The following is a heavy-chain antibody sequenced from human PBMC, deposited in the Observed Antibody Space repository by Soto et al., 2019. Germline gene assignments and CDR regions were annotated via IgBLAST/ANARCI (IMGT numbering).Heavy chain of an antibody. Sequence: ASVKVSCKASGYTFTGYYMHWVRQAPGQGLEWMGWINPNSGGTNYAQKFQGRVTMTRDTSISTAYMELSRPRSDDTAVYYCARARAAAGTGGMDVWGQGTTVTVSS. CDR3: ARARAAAGTGGMDV. CDR2: INPNSGGT. CDR1: GYTFTGYY. V-gene: IGHV1-2*02. J-gene: IGHJ6*02. D-gene: IGHD6-13*01.